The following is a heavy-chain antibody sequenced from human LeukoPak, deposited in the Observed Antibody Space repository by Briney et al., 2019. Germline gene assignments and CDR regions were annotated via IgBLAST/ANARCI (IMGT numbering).Heavy chain of an antibody. CDR3: ARAVAGSNSFDY. V-gene: IGHV3-21*01. J-gene: IGHJ4*02. CDR2: ISYSSSYI. Sequence: GGSLRLSCAASGFTFSDYIINWVRQAPGKGLEWVSSISYSSSYIYYADSVKGRFTISRDNARNSVYLQMNSLRAGDTAVYYCARAVAGSNSFDYWGQGTLVTVSS. D-gene: IGHD6-19*01. CDR1: GFTFSDYI.